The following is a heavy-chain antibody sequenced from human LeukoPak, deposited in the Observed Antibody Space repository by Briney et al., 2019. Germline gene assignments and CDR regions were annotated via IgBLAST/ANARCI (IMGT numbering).Heavy chain of an antibody. CDR1: EFTFSSYS. Sequence: PGGSLRLSCAGSEFTFSSYSMHWVRQAPGKGLEWVSSISGSSDDIYYADSVKGRFTVSRDNSKNSLYLQMNSLRAEDTAVYYCARSREYYYDSSGYWDYWGQGTLVTVSS. CDR3: ARSREYYYDSSGYWDY. D-gene: IGHD3-22*01. V-gene: IGHV3-21*04. CDR2: ISGSSDDI. J-gene: IGHJ4*02.